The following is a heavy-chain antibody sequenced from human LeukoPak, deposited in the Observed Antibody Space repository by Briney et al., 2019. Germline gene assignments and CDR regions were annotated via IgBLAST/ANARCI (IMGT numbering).Heavy chain of an antibody. V-gene: IGHV3-15*01. J-gene: IGHJ4*02. CDR1: GFSFINAW. CDR2: IKNKADGATT. Sequence: PGESLRLSCAASGFSFINAWMSWVRQAPGKGLEWVGRIKNKADGATTDYAAPVVGRFTISRDDSKTTLYLQMNSLRTDDTAVYYCTTNIVCAIGYWGQGTLVTVSS. CDR3: TTNIVCAIGY. D-gene: IGHD2/OR15-2a*01.